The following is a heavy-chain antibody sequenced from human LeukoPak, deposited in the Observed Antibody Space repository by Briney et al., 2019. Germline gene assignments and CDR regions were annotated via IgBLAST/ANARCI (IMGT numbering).Heavy chain of an antibody. Sequence: PSETLSLTCTVSGGSISSYYWSWIRQPAGKGLEWIGRIYTSGSTNYNPSLKSRVTMSVDTSKNQFSLKLSSVTAADTAVYYCARDGGLTTVTTWAVDAFDIWGQGTMVTVSS. V-gene: IGHV4-4*07. D-gene: IGHD4-17*01. CDR1: GGSISSYY. CDR3: ARDGGLTTVTTWAVDAFDI. J-gene: IGHJ3*02. CDR2: IYTSGST.